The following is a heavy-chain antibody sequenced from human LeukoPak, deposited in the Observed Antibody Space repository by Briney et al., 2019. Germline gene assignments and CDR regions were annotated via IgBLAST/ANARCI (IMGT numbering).Heavy chain of an antibody. CDR1: GYTFTGYY. D-gene: IGHD4/OR15-4a*01. V-gene: IGHV1-2*02. Sequence: ASVKVSCKASGYTFTGYYMHWVRQAPGQGLEWMGWINPNGGGTYYAQKFQGRVTMTRDTSISTAYMELSRLRSDDTAVYYCASGDYGDPPLNYWGQGTLVTVSS. J-gene: IGHJ4*02. CDR3: ASGDYGDPPLNY. CDR2: INPNGGGT.